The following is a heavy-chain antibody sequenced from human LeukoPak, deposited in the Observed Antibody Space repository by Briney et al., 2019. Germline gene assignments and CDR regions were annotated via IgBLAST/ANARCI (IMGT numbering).Heavy chain of an antibody. CDR2: ITGSGGNT. D-gene: IGHD6-19*01. CDR3: AKTSGWPYYFDY. J-gene: IGHJ4*02. Sequence: GGSLRLSCAASVFTFNTYAMSWVREPPGKGLEWVSAITGSGGNTYYADSVKGRFTISRDNSKNTVYLQVNSLRAEDTAVYYCAKTSGWPYYFDYWGQGTLVTVSS. V-gene: IGHV3-23*01. CDR1: VFTFNTYA.